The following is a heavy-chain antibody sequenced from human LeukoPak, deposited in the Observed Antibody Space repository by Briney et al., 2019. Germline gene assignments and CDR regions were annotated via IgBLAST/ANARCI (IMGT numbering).Heavy chain of an antibody. CDR1: GFTFSSYA. CDR2: ISYDGSNK. J-gene: IGHJ4*02. V-gene: IGHV3-30*07. CDR3: ARALGPDGWLGELEYYFDY. Sequence: PGRSLRLSCAASGFTFSSYAMHWVRQAPGKGLEWVAVISYDGSNKYYADSVKGRFTISRDNSKNTLYLQMNSLRAEDTAVYYCARALGPDGWLGELEYYFDYWGQGTLVTVSS. D-gene: IGHD3-10*01.